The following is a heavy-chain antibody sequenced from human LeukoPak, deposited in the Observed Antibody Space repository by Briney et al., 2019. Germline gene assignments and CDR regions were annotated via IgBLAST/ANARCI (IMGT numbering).Heavy chain of an antibody. CDR1: GFTFSTYW. V-gene: IGHV3-23*01. CDR2: ISGGAGST. Sequence: GGSLRLSCAASGFTFSTYWMHWVRQDPGKGLVWVSAISGGAGSTYYADSVKGRFSISRDNSKNTLYLQMNSLRAEGTAVYYCARLSDTEGSSTSYRASDIWGQGTLVTVSS. CDR3: ARLSDTEGSSTSYRASDI. J-gene: IGHJ3*02. D-gene: IGHD2-2*01.